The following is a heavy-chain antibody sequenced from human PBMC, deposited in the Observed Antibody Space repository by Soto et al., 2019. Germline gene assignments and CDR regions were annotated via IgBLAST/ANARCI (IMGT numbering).Heavy chain of an antibody. CDR2: IYYSGST. Sequence: PSETLSLTCTVSGGSIISSSYYWGWIRQPPGKGLEWIGSIYYSGSTYYNPSLKSRVTISVDTSKNQFSLKLSSVTAADTAVYYCRVAPELSDLSSGNYYGMDVWGQGTTVTVSS. D-gene: IGHD1-26*01. CDR3: RVAPELSDLSSGNYYGMDV. V-gene: IGHV4-39*01. J-gene: IGHJ6*02. CDR1: GGSIISSSYY.